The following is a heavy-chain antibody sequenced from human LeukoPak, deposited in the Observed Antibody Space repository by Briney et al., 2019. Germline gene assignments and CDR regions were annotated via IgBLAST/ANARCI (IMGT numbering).Heavy chain of an antibody. J-gene: IGHJ4*02. Sequence: GGSLRLSCAASGFTFSSYWMSWVRQAPGKGLEWVANIKQDGSEKYYVDSVKGRFTISRDNAKNSLYLQMNSLRAEDTAVYYCAREAEWELLNPFGYWGQGTLVTVSS. CDR1: GFTFSSYW. CDR3: AREAEWELLNPFGY. D-gene: IGHD1-26*01. V-gene: IGHV3-7*01. CDR2: IKQDGSEK.